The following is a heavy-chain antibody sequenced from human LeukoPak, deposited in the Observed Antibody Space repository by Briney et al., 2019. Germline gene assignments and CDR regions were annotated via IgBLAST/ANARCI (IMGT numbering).Heavy chain of an antibody. J-gene: IGHJ4*02. CDR1: GGSISSYY. V-gene: IGHV4-59*01. D-gene: IGHD3-10*01. CDR3: ASGAAGDY. CDR2: ISYSGST. Sequence: PSETLSLTCTVSGGSISSYYWSWIRQPPGKGLEWIGYISYSGSTNFNPSLKSRVTISVDTSKNQFSLKLSSVTAADTAVYYCASGAAGDYWGQGTLVTVSS.